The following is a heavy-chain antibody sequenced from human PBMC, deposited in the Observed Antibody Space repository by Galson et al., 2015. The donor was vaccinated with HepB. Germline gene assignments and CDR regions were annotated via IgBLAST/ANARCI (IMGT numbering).Heavy chain of an antibody. CDR3: ARDNNWSYPN. CDR1: GFTFTNYW. V-gene: IGHV3-7*01. J-gene: IGHJ4*02. Sequence: SLRLSCAASGFTFTNYWMGWVRQAPGKGLEWVANIKQDGSDKYYIDSVKGRFTISRDNAKNSLYLQMSSLRAEDTAVYYCARDNNWSYPNWGQGTLVTVSS. D-gene: IGHD1-26*01. CDR2: IKQDGSDK.